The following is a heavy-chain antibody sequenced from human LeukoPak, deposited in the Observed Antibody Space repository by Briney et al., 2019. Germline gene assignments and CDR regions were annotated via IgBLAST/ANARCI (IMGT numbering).Heavy chain of an antibody. V-gene: IGHV4-39*07. Sequence: SETLSLTCTVSGGSISTSSYYWSWIRQPPRKGREWIGSIYYSRSAYSNPSLKSRVTISVDTSKNQFSLKLSSVTAADTAVYYCARGLHYYDSSGYYYWGQGTLVTVSS. CDR1: GGSISTSSYY. J-gene: IGHJ4*02. CDR3: ARGLHYYDSSGYYY. CDR2: IYYSRSA. D-gene: IGHD3-22*01.